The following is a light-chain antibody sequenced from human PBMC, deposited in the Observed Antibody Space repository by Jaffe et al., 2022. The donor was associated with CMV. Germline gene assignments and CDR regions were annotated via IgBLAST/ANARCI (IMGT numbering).Light chain of an antibody. CDR1: SSNIGRST. CDR3: AAWDDNLNLV. Sequence: QSVLTQPPSASGTPGQRVTIFCSGSSSNIGRSTVNWYQQLPGSAPKLLIYNNNYRPSGVPDRFSGSKSGTSASLAISGLQSEDEGSYYCAAWDDNLNLVFGGGTKVTVL. J-gene: IGLJ2*01. V-gene: IGLV1-44*01. CDR2: NNN.